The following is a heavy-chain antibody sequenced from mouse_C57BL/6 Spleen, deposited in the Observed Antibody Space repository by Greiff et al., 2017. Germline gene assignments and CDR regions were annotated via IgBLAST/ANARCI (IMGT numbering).Heavy chain of an antibody. CDR2: IDPSDSET. J-gene: IGHJ4*01. CDR3: ARSAIYDGYWMDY. D-gene: IGHD2-3*01. Sequence: QVQLQQPGAELVRPGSSVKLSCKASGYTFTSYWMHWVKQRPIQGLEWIGNIDPSDSETHYNQKFKDKATLTVDKSSSTAYMQLSSLTSEDSAVYYCARSAIYDGYWMDYWGQGTSVTVSS. CDR1: GYTFTSYW. V-gene: IGHV1-52*01.